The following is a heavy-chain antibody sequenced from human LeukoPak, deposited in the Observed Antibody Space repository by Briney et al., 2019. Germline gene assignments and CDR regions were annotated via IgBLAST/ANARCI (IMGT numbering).Heavy chain of an antibody. CDR1: GFTFSSYG. V-gene: IGHV3-30*02. CDR3: AKDFVVLEWLLYDY. J-gene: IGHJ4*02. D-gene: IGHD3-3*01. CDR2: IRYDGSNK. Sequence: PGGSLRLSCAASGFTFSSYGMHWVRQAPGKGLEWVAFIRYDGSNKYYADSVKVRFTISRDNSKNTLYLQMNSLRAEDTAVYYCAKDFVVLEWLLYDYWGQGTLVTVSS.